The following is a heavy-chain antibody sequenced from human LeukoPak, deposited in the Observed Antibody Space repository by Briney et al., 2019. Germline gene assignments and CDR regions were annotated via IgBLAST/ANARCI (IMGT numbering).Heavy chain of an antibody. D-gene: IGHD3-10*01. V-gene: IGHV1-2*02. CDR1: GYTFTGYY. Sequence: ASVKVSRKASGYTFTGYYMHWVRQAPGQGLEWMGWINPNSGGTNYAQKFQGRVTMTRDTSISTAYMELSRLRSDDTAVYYCAREMSLTMVRGEDYYYYYMDVWAKGPRSPSP. CDR2: INPNSGGT. CDR3: AREMSLTMVRGEDYYYYYMDV. J-gene: IGHJ6*03.